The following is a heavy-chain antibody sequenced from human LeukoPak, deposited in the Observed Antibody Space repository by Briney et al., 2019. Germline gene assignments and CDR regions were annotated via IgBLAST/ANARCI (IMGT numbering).Heavy chain of an antibody. J-gene: IGHJ5*02. CDR2: IYYSGST. D-gene: IGHD1-26*01. V-gene: IGHV4-39*07. CDR1: GGSISSSSYY. CDR3: ARGGNYWPQWWFDP. Sequence: SETLSLTCTVSGGSISSSSYYWGWIRQPPGKGLEWIGSIYYSGSTYYNPSLKSRVTISVDTSKNQFSLKLSSVTAADTAVYYCARGGNYWPQWWFDPWGRGTLVSVSS.